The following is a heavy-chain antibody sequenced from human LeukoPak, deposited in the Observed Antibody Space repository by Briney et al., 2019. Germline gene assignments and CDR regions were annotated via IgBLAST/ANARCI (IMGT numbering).Heavy chain of an antibody. CDR3: ARNTERLFSYYYMDV. D-gene: IGHD3-3*01. CDR2: IYTSGST. J-gene: IGHJ6*03. CDR1: GGSISSGSYY. Sequence: SQTLSLTCTVSGGSISSGSYYWSWIRQPAGKGLEWIGRIYTSGSTNYNPSLKSRVTISVDTSKNQFSLKLSPVTAADTAVYYCARNTERLFSYYYMDVWGKGTTVTVSS. V-gene: IGHV4-61*02.